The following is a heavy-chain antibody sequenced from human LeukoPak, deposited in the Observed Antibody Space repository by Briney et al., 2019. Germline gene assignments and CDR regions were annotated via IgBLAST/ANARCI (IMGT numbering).Heavy chain of an antibody. J-gene: IGHJ5*02. CDR2: ISGSGGST. Sequence: TGGSLRLSCAASGFTFSSYAMHWVRQAPGKGLEWVSAISGSGGSTYYADSVKGRFTISRDNSKSTLYLQMNSLRAEDTAVYYCAGCIPSPFPLEYNWFDPWGQGTLVTVSS. CDR3: AGCIPSPFPLEYNWFDP. V-gene: IGHV3-23*01. D-gene: IGHD2-2*02. CDR1: GFTFSSYA.